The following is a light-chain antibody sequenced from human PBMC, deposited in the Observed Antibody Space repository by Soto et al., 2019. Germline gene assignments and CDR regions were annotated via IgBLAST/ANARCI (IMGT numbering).Light chain of an antibody. V-gene: IGKV1-5*01. CDR2: DAS. Sequence: VNLTQVLSSLSASVIERVTLACLASQSIRRWLAWYQQKPGKAPKLLIFDASTLERGVTSRFSGRGSETEFTLTISSLHRDEFGPYYCQQYIMYFPATFCQGTK. CDR3: QQYIMYFPAT. CDR1: QSIRRW. J-gene: IGKJ1*01.